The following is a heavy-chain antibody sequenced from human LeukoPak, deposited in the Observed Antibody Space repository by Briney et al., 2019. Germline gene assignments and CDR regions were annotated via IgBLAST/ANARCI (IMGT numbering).Heavy chain of an antibody. D-gene: IGHD2-8*01. CDR2: IIPILGIA. Sequence: SVKVSCKASGGTFSSCTISWVRQAPGQGLEWMGRIIPILGIANYAQKFQGRVTITADKSTSTAYMELSSLRSEDTAVYYCARDVWESTYYYYYGMDVWGQGTTVTVSS. V-gene: IGHV1-69*04. J-gene: IGHJ6*02. CDR3: ARDVWESTYYYYYGMDV. CDR1: GGTFSSCT.